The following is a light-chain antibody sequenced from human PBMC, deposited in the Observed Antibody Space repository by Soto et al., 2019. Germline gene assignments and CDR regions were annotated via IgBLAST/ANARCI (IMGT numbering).Light chain of an antibody. CDR3: CSYAGSSYV. J-gene: IGLJ1*01. CDR1: SSDVGSYNL. V-gene: IGLV2-23*02. CDR2: EVS. Sequence: QSVLTQPASVSGSLGQSITISCTGTSSDVGSYNLVSWYQQHPGKAPKLMIYEVSKRPSGVSNRFSGSKSGNTASLTISGLQAEDEADYYCCSYAGSSYVFGTGTKVIVL.